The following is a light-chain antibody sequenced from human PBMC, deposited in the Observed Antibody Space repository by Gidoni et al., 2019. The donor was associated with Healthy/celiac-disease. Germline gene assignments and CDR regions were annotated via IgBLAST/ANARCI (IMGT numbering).Light chain of an antibody. CDR1: QSISSW. CDR3: QSAGT. Sequence: DIQMTQSPSTLSASVGDRVTITCRASQSISSWLAWYQQKPGKAPKLLIYDASSLESGVPSRFSGSGSGTEFTLTISSLQPDDFATYYCQSAGTFGQGTKVEIK. CDR2: DAS. J-gene: IGKJ1*01. V-gene: IGKV1-5*01.